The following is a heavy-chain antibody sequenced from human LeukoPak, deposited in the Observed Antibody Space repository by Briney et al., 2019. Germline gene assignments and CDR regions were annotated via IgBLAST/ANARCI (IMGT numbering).Heavy chain of an antibody. J-gene: IGHJ4*02. D-gene: IGHD6-19*01. CDR3: ARSSGWYSTKMMFDY. V-gene: IGHV1-46*01. Sequence: EASVKVSCKASGYTFTSYDVNWVRQAPGQGLEWMGIINPGGGSTSYAQKFQGSVTMTRDTSTSTVYMELRSLRSEDTAVYYCARSSGWYSTKMMFDYWGQGTLVTVSS. CDR2: INPGGGST. CDR1: GYTFTSYD.